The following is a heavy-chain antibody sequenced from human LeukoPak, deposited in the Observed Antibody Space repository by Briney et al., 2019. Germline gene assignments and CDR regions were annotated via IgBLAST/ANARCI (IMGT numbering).Heavy chain of an antibody. CDR3: ARGLWFGVPGAFDI. J-gene: IGHJ3*02. D-gene: IGHD3-10*01. V-gene: IGHV4-59*01. Sequence: SETLSLTYTVSGGSISSYYWWSWIRQPPGKRLEWIGYINHSGTTNYHPSLKSRVTMSVDTSKNQFSLRLTSVTAADTAVYYCARGLWFGVPGAFDIWGRGTMVTVFS. CDR1: GGSISSYY. CDR2: INHSGTT.